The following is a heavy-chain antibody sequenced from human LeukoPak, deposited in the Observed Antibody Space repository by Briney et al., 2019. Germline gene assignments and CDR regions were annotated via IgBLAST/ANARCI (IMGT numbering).Heavy chain of an antibody. J-gene: IGHJ4*02. CDR3: ARGAPLIAARPLPEDY. V-gene: IGHV1-2*02. CDR1: GYTFTGYY. Sequence: ASVKVSCKASGYTFTGYYMHWVRQAPGQGLEWMGWINPNSGGTNYAQKLQGRVTMTTDTSTSTAYMELRSLRSDDTAVYYCARGAPLIAARPLPEDYWGQGTLVTVSS. D-gene: IGHD6-6*01. CDR2: INPNSGGT.